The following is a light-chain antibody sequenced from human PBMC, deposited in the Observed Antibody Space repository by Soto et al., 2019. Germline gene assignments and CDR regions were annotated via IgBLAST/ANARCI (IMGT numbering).Light chain of an antibody. CDR2: AAS. CDR1: QSINNY. CDR3: QQSYNTPRT. J-gene: IGKJ1*01. V-gene: IGKV1-39*01. Sequence: DIQMTHSPSFLSASVGDRVTITCRASQSINNYLHWFQQKPGKAPKLLIYAASTLQGGVPSRFSGSGSGTDFTLTISSLHPEDFATYFCQQSYNTPRTFGQGTKVDIK.